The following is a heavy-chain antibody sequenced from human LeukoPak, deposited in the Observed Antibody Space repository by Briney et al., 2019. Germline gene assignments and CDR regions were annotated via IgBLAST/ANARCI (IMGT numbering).Heavy chain of an antibody. CDR2: ISSSSSYI. CDR3: ARGGEYSSSAGDY. D-gene: IGHD6-6*01. CDR1: GFTFDDYG. V-gene: IGHV3-21*01. J-gene: IGHJ4*02. Sequence: PGGSLRLSCAASGFTFDDYGMSWVRQAPGKGLEWVSSISSSSSYIYYADSVKGRFTISRDNAKNSLYLQMNSLRAEDTAVYYCARGGEYSSSAGDYWGQGTLVTVSS.